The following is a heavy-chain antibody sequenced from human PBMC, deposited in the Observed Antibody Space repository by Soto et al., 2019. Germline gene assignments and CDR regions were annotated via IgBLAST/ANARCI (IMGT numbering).Heavy chain of an antibody. V-gene: IGHV3-11*01. D-gene: IGHD3-10*01. Sequence: GGSLRLSCAASGFTFSDYYMSWIRQAPGKGLEWVSYISSSGSTIYYSDSVKGRFTISRDNATNTLYLPMNSLRAENTAAYYCARDLGEYWFDPWGQGTLVTVSS. CDR1: GFTFSDYY. J-gene: IGHJ5*02. CDR2: ISSSGSTI. CDR3: ARDLGEYWFDP.